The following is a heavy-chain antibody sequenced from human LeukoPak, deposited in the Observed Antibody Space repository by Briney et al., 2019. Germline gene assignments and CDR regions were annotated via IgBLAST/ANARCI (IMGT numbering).Heavy chain of an antibody. CDR1: GFTFSSYS. D-gene: IGHD6-13*01. J-gene: IGHJ3*02. Sequence: PGGSLLLSCAASGFTFSSYSMNWVRQAPGKGLEWVSSISSSSSYIYYADSVKGRFTISRDNAKNSLYLQMNSLRAEDTAVYYCAREGYSSSPSDFDAFDIWGQGTMVTVSS. V-gene: IGHV3-21*04. CDR3: AREGYSSSPSDFDAFDI. CDR2: ISSSSSYI.